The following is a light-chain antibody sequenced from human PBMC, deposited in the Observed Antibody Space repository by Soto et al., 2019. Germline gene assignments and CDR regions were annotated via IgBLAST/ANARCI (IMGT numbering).Light chain of an antibody. CDR3: SSYTTSSTWV. V-gene: IGLV2-14*01. J-gene: IGLJ3*02. CDR1: SSDVGTYNY. Sequence: QSVLTQPPSASGSPGQSVTISCTGTSSDVGTYNYVSWYQQHPGKAPKLMIYEVTNRPSGVSPRFSGSKSGNTASLTISGLQAEDEADYYCSSYTTSSTWVFGGGTKLTVL. CDR2: EVT.